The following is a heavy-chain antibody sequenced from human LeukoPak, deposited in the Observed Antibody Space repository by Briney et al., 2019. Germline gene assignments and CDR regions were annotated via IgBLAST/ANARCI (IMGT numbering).Heavy chain of an antibody. V-gene: IGHV3-48*03. CDR3: ARVFPRWYGSGNYYRMWYFDL. D-gene: IGHD3-10*01. CDR1: GFTFSSYE. J-gene: IGHJ2*01. Sequence: GGSLRLSCAASGFTFSSYEMNWVRQAPGKGLEWVSYISSGGSTLYHADSVKGRFTISRDNAKNSLYLQMNSLRAEDTAVYYCARVFPRWYGSGNYYRMWYFDLWGRGTLVTVSS. CDR2: ISSGGSTL.